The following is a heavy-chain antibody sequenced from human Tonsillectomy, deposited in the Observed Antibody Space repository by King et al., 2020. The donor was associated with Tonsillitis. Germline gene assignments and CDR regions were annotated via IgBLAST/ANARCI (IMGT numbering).Heavy chain of an antibody. V-gene: IGHV4-4*02. CDR3: ARDEAARDDAFDI. Sequence: QLQESGPVLVRPSGTLSLTCAVSGGSIRISNWCSWVRQPTLKGLEWIGEIDHSGSTNDNPGLKRRVTISVDKSTNWFSLKLSSVTAADTAVYYCARDEAARDDAFDIWGQGTMVTVSS. J-gene: IGHJ3*02. CDR2: IDHSGST. D-gene: IGHD6-6*01. CDR1: GGSIRISNW.